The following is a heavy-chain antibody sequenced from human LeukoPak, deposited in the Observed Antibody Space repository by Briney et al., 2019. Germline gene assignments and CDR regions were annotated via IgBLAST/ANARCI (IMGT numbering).Heavy chain of an antibody. CDR1: GFTFDDYA. V-gene: IGHV3-43D*03. Sequence: GGSLRLSCAASGFTFDDYAMHWVRHAPGKGLEWVSLISWDGGRSYYTDTVKGRFTISRDNSKNSLYLHMNSLRAKDTAFYYXXXXMAVAADGSGLDYWGQGTLVTVSS. J-gene: IGHJ4*02. D-gene: IGHD6-13*01. CDR3: XXXMAVAADGSGLDY. CDR2: ISWDGGRS.